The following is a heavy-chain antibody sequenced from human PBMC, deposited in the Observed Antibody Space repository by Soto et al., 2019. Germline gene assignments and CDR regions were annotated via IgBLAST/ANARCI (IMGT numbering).Heavy chain of an antibody. V-gene: IGHV5-51*01. CDR3: ARQWLPDIYGMDV. D-gene: IGHD3-22*01. Sequence: PGESLKISCKGSGCSFTSYWIGWVRQMPGKGLEWMGIIYPGDSDTRYSPSFQGQVTISADKSISTAYLQWSSLKASDTAMYYCARQWLPDIYGMDVWGQGTTVTVSS. J-gene: IGHJ6*02. CDR2: IYPGDSDT. CDR1: GCSFTSYW.